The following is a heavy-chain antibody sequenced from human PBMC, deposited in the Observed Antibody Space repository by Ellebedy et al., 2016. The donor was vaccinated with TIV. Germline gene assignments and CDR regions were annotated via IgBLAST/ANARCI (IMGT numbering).Heavy chain of an antibody. CDR2: IHVDQGNA. CDR3: ARVPSSWSGFYTY. D-gene: IGHD3-3*01. Sequence: ASVKVSXXASGYTFTSHGISWVRQAPGQGPEWMGWIHVDQGNANYAQKFQGRVTMTSDTSTSTAYMELRNLRSDDTAVYYCARVPSSWSGFYTYWGQGTLVTVSS. J-gene: IGHJ4*02. CDR1: GYTFTSHG. V-gene: IGHV1-18*04.